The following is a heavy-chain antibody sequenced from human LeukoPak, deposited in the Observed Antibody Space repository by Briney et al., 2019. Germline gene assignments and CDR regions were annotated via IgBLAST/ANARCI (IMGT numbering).Heavy chain of an antibody. CDR2: IGGSGVTK. D-gene: IGHD3-10*01. CDR3: ARADYYGSPGHFGMDV. V-gene: IGHV3-48*03. CDR1: GFTFSNYE. Sequence: GGSLRFSCAASGFTFSNYEMNWVRQALGKGPEWISYIGGSGVTKRYADSVKGRFSISRDNAKNSLDLQMNSLRVEDTGVYYCARADYYGSPGHFGMDVWGRGTTVTVSS. J-gene: IGHJ6*02.